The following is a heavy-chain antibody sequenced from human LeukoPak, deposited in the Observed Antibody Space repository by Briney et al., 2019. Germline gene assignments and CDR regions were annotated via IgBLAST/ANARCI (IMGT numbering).Heavy chain of an antibody. J-gene: IGHJ5*02. CDR1: GFTFDDYA. CDR3: ARDAKPSSSWYSWFDP. D-gene: IGHD6-13*01. V-gene: IGHV3-43*02. Sequence: GGSLRLSCAASGFTFDDYAIHWVRQAPGKGLEWVSLISGDGSSIYYADSVKGRFAISRDNSKNSLSLQMNSLRTEDTALYCRARDAKPSSSWYSWFDPWGQGTLVTVSS. CDR2: ISGDGSSI.